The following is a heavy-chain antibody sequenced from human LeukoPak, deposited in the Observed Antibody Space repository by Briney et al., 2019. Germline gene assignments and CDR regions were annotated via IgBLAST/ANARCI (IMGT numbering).Heavy chain of an antibody. CDR3: TRVRADYYDSSGFLLDPDAFDI. CDR2: IRSKVYGGTT. J-gene: IGHJ3*02. V-gene: IGHV3-49*04. D-gene: IGHD3-22*01. Sequence: GGSLRLSCTASGFTFGDYAMSGVRQAPGKGREWVGFIRSKVYGGTTEYAASVKGRFTISRDDSKSIAYLQMNSLKTEDTAVYYCTRVRADYYDSSGFLLDPDAFDIWGQGTMVTVSS. CDR1: GFTFGDYA.